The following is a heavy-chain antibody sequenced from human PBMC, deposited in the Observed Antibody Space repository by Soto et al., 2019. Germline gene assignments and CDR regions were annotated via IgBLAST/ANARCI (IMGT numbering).Heavy chain of an antibody. CDR1: GYTFTGYY. J-gene: IGHJ6*02. V-gene: IGHV1-2*04. Sequence: ASVQVSCKASGYTFTGYYIHWVRQAPGQGLEWMGWINPNSGGTNYAQKFQGWVTMTRDTSISTAYMELSRLRSDDTAVYYCARDKKGLLWFGELLYYYYYGMDVWGQGTTVTVSS. D-gene: IGHD3-10*01. CDR3: ARDKKGLLWFGELLYYYYYGMDV. CDR2: INPNSGGT.